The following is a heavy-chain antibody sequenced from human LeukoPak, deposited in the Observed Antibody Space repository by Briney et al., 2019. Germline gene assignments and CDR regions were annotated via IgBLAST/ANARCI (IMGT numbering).Heavy chain of an antibody. CDR2: IYYSGST. Sequence: SETLSLTCTVSGGSISSSSYYWGWIRQPPGKGLEWIGSIYYSGSTYYNPSLKSRVTISVDTSKNQFSLKLSSVTAADTAVYYCARHYSGYDLHMDVWGEGTTVTVSS. CDR3: ARHYSGYDLHMDV. V-gene: IGHV4-39*01. D-gene: IGHD5-12*01. CDR1: GGSISSSSYY. J-gene: IGHJ6*03.